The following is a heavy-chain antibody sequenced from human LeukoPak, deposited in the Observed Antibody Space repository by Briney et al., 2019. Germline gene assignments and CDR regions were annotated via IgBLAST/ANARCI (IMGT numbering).Heavy chain of an antibody. V-gene: IGHV4-30-4*01. D-gene: IGHD5-24*01. CDR1: GGSISSGDYY. CDR3: VREDGYNFASDY. CDR2: IYYSGST. J-gene: IGHJ4*02. Sequence: PSETLSLTCTVSGGSISSGDYYCSWIRQPPGKGLEWIGYIYYSGSTYYNPSLKSRVTISVDTSKNQFSLKLSSVTAADTAVYYCVREDGYNFASDYWGQGTLVTVSS.